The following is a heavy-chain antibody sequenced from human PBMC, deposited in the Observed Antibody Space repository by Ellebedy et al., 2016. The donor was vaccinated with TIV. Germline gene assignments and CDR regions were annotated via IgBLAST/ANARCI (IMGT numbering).Heavy chain of an antibody. CDR1: GFTFSSYA. J-gene: IGHJ4*02. V-gene: IGHV3-74*01. Sequence: GESLKISCAASGFTFSSYAMHWVRQVPGEDLVWVSRISSEGSTTKYADSVKGRFTISRDNAKNTLYLQMNNLRAEYTAVYYCLRDWFGELHWGQGTLVTVSS. CDR2: ISSEGSTT. CDR3: LRDWFGELH. D-gene: IGHD3-10*01.